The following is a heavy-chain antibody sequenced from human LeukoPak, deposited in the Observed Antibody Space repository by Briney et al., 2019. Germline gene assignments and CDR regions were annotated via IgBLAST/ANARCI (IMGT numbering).Heavy chain of an antibody. V-gene: IGHV3-11*01. J-gene: IGHJ4*02. CDR2: INTDSTTI. Sequence: LSLTCAVYGGSFSRYFWSWIRQPPGKGLEWLSYINTDSTTIYYADSVKGRFTISRDNARNSLYLQMNSLRAEDTAVYYCAKDSLTPGHSNRRQLFEYWGQGTLVTVSS. CDR3: AKDSLTPGHSNRRQLFEY. D-gene: IGHD6-13*01. CDR1: GGSFSRYF.